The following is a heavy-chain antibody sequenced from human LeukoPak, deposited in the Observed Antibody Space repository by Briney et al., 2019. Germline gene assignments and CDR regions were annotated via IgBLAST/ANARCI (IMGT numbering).Heavy chain of an antibody. D-gene: IGHD2-15*01. J-gene: IGHJ4*02. V-gene: IGHV4-39*01. CDR1: GGSISSGGHY. CDR3: ARLVCGGGSCPAEFDY. CDR2: IYYSGST. Sequence: SETLSLTCIVSGGSISSGGHYWGWIRQPPGKGLGWVGSIYYSGSTYYNPSLNNRVTIFIDMSKNQFSLRLNSVTATDTAVYYCARLVCGGGSCPAEFDYWGQGTLVTVSS.